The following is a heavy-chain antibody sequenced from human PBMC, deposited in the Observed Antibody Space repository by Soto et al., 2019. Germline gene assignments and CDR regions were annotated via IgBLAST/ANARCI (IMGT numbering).Heavy chain of an antibody. CDR3: AKDRWVESTAVTSFDY. J-gene: IGHJ4*02. D-gene: IGHD2-21*02. CDR2: ISGSGGST. V-gene: IGHV3-23*01. CDR1: GITFSSYA. Sequence: EVQLLESGGGLVQPGGSLRLSCAASGITFSSYAMSWVRQAPGKGLEWVSAISGSGGSTYYADSVKGRFTISRDNSKNTLYLQMNSLRAEDTAVYYCAKDRWVESTAVTSFDYWGQGTLVTVSS.